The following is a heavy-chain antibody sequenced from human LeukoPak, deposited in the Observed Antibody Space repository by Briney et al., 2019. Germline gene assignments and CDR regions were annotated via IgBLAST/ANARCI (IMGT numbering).Heavy chain of an antibody. CDR2: FYPLASDT. V-gene: IGHV5-51*01. CDR3: ASQYYDSSGYYQNDAFDI. Sequence: GESLKISCKGSGYSFTNYWIAWVRQMPGKGLEWMGIFYPLASDTRYSPSFQGQVTISADKSTSTAYLQWSSLKASDTAMYYCASQYYDSSGYYQNDAFDIWGQGTMVTVSS. CDR1: GYSFTNYW. J-gene: IGHJ3*02. D-gene: IGHD3-22*01.